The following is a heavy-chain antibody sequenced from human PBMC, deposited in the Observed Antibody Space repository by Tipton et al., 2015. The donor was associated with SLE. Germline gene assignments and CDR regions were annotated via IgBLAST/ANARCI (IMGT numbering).Heavy chain of an antibody. D-gene: IGHD6-19*01. CDR3: ARDSSGWYDPSVRAFDI. J-gene: IGHJ3*02. CDR1: GGSINSYY. V-gene: IGHV4-59*01. CDR2: IYYSGST. Sequence: TLSLTCTVSGGSINSYYWSWIRQPPGKGLEWIGYIYYSGSTNYNPSLKSRVTTSVDTSKNQFSLKLSSVTAADTAVYYCARDSSGWYDPSVRAFDIWGQGTMVTVSS.